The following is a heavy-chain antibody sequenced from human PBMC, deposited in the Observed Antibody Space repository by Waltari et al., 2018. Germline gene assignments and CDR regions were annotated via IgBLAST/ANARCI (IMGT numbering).Heavy chain of an antibody. Sequence: VNLVASGGGLVQPGGCLRLSCSTSGLNFATYGMPWVRQAPGKGLEWVVTITYDASGKYYGDSVKGRFIVSRDNAKKSLYLQMNSLEVEDTAVYYCASDGSEWSRDHWGQGTLVTVSS. CDR3: ASDGSEWSRDH. D-gene: IGHD2-8*01. J-gene: IGHJ4*02. V-gene: IGHV3-7*03. CDR2: ITYDASGK. CDR1: GLNFATYG.